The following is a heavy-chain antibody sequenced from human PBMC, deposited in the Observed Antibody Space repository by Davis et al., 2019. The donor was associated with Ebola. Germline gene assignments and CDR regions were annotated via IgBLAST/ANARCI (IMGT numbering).Heavy chain of an antibody. CDR1: GFTFSSYA. V-gene: IGHV3-23*01. Sequence: PGGSLRLSCAASGFTFSSYAMSWVRQAPGKGLEWVSAISGSGGSTYYADSVKGRFTISRDNSKNTLYLQMNSLRAEDTAVYYCARDRGAYCSSTSCFLYWGQGTLVTVSS. CDR2: ISGSGGST. CDR3: ARDRGAYCSSTSCFLY. D-gene: IGHD2-2*01. J-gene: IGHJ4*02.